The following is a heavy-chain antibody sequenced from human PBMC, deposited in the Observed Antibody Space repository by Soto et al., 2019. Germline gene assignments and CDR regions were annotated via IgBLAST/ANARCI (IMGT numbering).Heavy chain of an antibody. CDR3: ARAIGADFFDD. V-gene: IGHV3-23*01. CDR1: GFTFSNYA. CDR2: ISDSGVNT. J-gene: IGHJ4*02. Sequence: GGSLRLSCTASGFTFSNYAMSWVRQAPGMGLEWVSTISDSGVNTFFGDSMKDRFTISRDNSKSTVYLQLNTVRAEDTAIYYCARAIGADFFDDWGQGTLVTVSS. D-gene: IGHD6-25*01.